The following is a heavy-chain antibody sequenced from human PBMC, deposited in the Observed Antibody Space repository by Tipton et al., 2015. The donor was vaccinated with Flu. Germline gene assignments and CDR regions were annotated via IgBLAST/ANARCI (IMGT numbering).Heavy chain of an antibody. CDR3: ATYNWNDVDVPVPAFDI. CDR2: IYPSGTT. J-gene: IGHJ3*02. Sequence: GLVKPSETLSLTCTVSSGSIRSTNYFCAWIRQPPGKGLELIGSIYPSGTTYYNPSLKSRVTMSLDTSKNQFSLRLSSVTAADTAVYFCATYNWNDVDVPVPAFDIWGQGTLVTVSS. V-gene: IGHV4-39*07. D-gene: IGHD1-20*01. CDR1: SGSIRSTNYF.